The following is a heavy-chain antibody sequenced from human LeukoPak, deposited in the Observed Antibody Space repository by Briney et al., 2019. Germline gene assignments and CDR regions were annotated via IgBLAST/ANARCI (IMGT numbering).Heavy chain of an antibody. CDR2: ISSSGSTI. Sequence: GGSLRLSCAASGFTFSSYEMNWVRQAPGKGLEWVSYISSSGSTIYYADSVKGRFTISRDNAKNSLYLQMNSLRAEDTAVYYCACKWSKWLVPYYWGQGTLVTASS. CDR3: ACKWSKWLVPYY. V-gene: IGHV3-48*03. CDR1: GFTFSSYE. D-gene: IGHD6-19*01. J-gene: IGHJ4*02.